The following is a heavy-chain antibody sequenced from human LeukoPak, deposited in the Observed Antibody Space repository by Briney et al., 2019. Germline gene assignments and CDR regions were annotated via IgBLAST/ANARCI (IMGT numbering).Heavy chain of an antibody. V-gene: IGHV1-18*01. CDR3: ARTYYYDTSGRNWFDP. D-gene: IGHD3-22*01. Sequence: GASVKVSCKASGYTFTSYGISWVRQAPGQGLEWMGWISAYNGNTNYAQKLQGRVTMTTDTSTSTAYMELSSLRSEDTAVYYCARTYYYDTSGRNWFDPWGQGTLVTVSS. J-gene: IGHJ5*02. CDR1: GYTFTSYG. CDR2: ISAYNGNT.